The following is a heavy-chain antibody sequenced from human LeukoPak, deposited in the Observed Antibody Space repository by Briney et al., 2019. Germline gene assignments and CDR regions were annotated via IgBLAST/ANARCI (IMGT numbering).Heavy chain of an antibody. Sequence: PGGSLRLYCAASGLTFSDYYMSWIRQAPGKGLEWVSYISSSGSTIYYADSVKGRFTISRDNAKNSLYLQMNSLRAEDTAVYYCARDREESSGYYWLLYYFDYWGQGTLVTVSS. CDR1: GLTFSDYY. CDR2: ISSSGSTI. CDR3: ARDREESSGYYWLLYYFDY. J-gene: IGHJ4*02. V-gene: IGHV3-11*04. D-gene: IGHD3-22*01.